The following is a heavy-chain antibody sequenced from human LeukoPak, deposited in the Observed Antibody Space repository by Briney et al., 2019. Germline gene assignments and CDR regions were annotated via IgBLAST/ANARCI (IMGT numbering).Heavy chain of an antibody. D-gene: IGHD2-15*01. J-gene: IGHJ4*02. V-gene: IGHV3-23*01. CDR3: AKDYCRDGNCPFPFLDS. CDR1: GFTLTNHG. CDR2: ITGTGGR. Sequence: GGSLRLSCAVSGFTLTNHGVSWVRQARGKGLEWVSIITGTGGRYYGDSVKGRFILSRDNSKNTVYMQMSSLRAEDTATYYCAKDYCRDGNCPFPFLDSWGQGTLVTVSS.